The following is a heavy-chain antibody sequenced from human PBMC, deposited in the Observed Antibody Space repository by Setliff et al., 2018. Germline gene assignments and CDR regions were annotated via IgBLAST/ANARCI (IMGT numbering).Heavy chain of an antibody. CDR2: IYTSGST. D-gene: IGHD3-3*01. CDR3: ARSYYNFWSGYYRVNWFGP. Sequence: PSETLSLTCTVSGGSINSYYWSWIRQPAGKGLEWIGRIYTSGSTNYNPSLKSRVTMSVDTSKNQFSLKLSSVTAADTAVYYCARSYYNFWSGYYRVNWFGPWGQGTLVTVSS. CDR1: GGSINSYY. V-gene: IGHV4-4*07. J-gene: IGHJ5*02.